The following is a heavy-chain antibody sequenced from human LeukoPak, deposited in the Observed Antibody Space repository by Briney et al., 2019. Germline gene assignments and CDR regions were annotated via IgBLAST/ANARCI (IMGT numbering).Heavy chain of an antibody. Sequence: GASVKVSCKASGGTFSSYAISWVRQAPGQGLEWMGGIIPIFGTVNYAQKFQGRVTITTDESTSTAYMELSSLRSEDTAVYYCARRSIGSTPKSEKYFQHWGQGTLVTVSS. CDR2: IIPIFGTV. J-gene: IGHJ1*01. CDR1: GGTFSSYA. D-gene: IGHD6-6*01. CDR3: ARRSIGSTPKSEKYFQH. V-gene: IGHV1-69*05.